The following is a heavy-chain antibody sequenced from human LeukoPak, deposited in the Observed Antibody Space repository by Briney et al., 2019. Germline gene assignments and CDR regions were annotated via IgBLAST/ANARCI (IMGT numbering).Heavy chain of an antibody. V-gene: IGHV3-48*03. CDR1: GFTFSSYE. D-gene: IGHD3-16*01. Sequence: PGRSLRLSCAASGFTFSSYEMNWVRQAPGRGLEWVSYISSSGSTIYYADFVKGRFTISRDNAKNSLYLQMKSLRAEDTAVYYCTREGGGPTDDYWGQGTLVSVSS. J-gene: IGHJ4*02. CDR3: TREGGGPTDDY. CDR2: ISSSGSTI.